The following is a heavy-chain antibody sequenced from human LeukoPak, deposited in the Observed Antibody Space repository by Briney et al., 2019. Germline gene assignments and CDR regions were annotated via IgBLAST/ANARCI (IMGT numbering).Heavy chain of an antibody. CDR1: GGSISSGSYY. CDR2: IYTSGST. D-gene: IGHD6-6*01. CDR3: ARVVWSSSSSYFDY. J-gene: IGHJ4*02. Sequence: SQTLSLTCTVSGGSISSGSYYWSWIRQPAGKGLEWIGRIYTSGSTNYNPSLKSRVTISVDTSKNQFSLKLSSVTAADTAVYYCARVVWSSSSSYFDYWGQGTLVTVSS. V-gene: IGHV4-61*02.